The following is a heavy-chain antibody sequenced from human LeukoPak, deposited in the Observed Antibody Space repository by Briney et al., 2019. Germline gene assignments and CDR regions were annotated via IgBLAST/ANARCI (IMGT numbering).Heavy chain of an antibody. J-gene: IGHJ1*01. Sequence: GGSLRLSCAASGFTISSSYMSWVRQAPGKGLEWVSVIYRGDSTYYAESVKGRFTISRDNSKNTLYLQMNSLRAEDTAVYYCAKDTQQQLVLSEYFQHWGQGTLVTVSS. CDR2: IYRGDST. CDR3: AKDTQQQLVLSEYFQH. D-gene: IGHD6-13*01. V-gene: IGHV3-53*05. CDR1: GFTISSSY.